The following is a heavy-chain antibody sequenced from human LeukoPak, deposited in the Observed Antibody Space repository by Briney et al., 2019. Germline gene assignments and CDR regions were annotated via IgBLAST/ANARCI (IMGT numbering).Heavy chain of an antibody. J-gene: IGHJ3*02. CDR3: AKGLAGATDDAFDI. CDR1: GFTFDDYA. Sequence: GGSQRLSRAASGFTFDDYAMHWVRQAPGKGLEWVSGISWNSGSIGYADSVKGRFTISRDNAKNSLYLQMNSLRAEDTALYYCAKGLAGATDDAFDIWGQGTMVTVSS. CDR2: ISWNSGSI. D-gene: IGHD1-26*01. V-gene: IGHV3-9*01.